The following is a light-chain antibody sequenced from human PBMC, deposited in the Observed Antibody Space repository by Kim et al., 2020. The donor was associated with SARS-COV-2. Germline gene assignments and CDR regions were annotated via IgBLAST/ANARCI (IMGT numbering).Light chain of an antibody. CDR1: NLVARS. Sequence: PGRTAPISGGGNNLVARSVHWYQQKPGQAPVLVMYYNNDRPSGIPERFSASTSGNTATLTISRVEAGDEADYFCQVWDSDTDHVVFGGGTQLTVL. CDR2: YNN. V-gene: IGLV3-21*01. J-gene: IGLJ2*01. CDR3: QVWDSDTDHVV.